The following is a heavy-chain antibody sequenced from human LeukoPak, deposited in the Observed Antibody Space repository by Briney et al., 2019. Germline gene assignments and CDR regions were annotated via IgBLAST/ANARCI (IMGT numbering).Heavy chain of an antibody. J-gene: IGHJ4*02. CDR2: ISAYNGNT. Sequence: ASVKVSCKASGYTFTSYGISWVRQAPGQGLEWMGWISAYNGNTNYAQKLQGRVTMTTDTSTSTAYMELRSLRSDDTAVYYCARVFLDSSGYWGPGYWGQGTLVTVSS. V-gene: IGHV1-18*01. CDR1: GYTFTSYG. D-gene: IGHD3-22*01. CDR3: ARVFLDSSGYWGPGY.